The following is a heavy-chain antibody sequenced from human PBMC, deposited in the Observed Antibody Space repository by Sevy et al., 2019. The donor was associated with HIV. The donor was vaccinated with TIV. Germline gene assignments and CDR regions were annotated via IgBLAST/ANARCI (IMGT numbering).Heavy chain of an antibody. V-gene: IGHV1-2*06. D-gene: IGHD6-13*01. CDR2: INPNSGGT. Sequence: ASVKVSCKASGYTFTGYYMHWVRQAPGQGLEWMGRINPNSGGTNYAQKFQGRVTMTRDTSISTAYMELSRLRSDDTAVYYCARGNSSWYDEGFDPWGQGTLVTVSS. CDR3: ARGNSSWYDEGFDP. J-gene: IGHJ5*02. CDR1: GYTFTGYY.